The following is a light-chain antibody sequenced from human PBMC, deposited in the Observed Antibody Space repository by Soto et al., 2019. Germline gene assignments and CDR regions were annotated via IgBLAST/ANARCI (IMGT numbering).Light chain of an antibody. CDR2: GAS. V-gene: IGKV3-20*01. Sequence: EIVLTQSPGTLSLSPGERATLSCRASQSVSSSYLAWYQQKPGQAPRLLIYGASSRATGIPDRFSGSGSGKDFTITISRLEPEDFAVYYCQQYGSSFWTFGQGTKVEIK. J-gene: IGKJ1*01. CDR3: QQYGSSFWT. CDR1: QSVSSSY.